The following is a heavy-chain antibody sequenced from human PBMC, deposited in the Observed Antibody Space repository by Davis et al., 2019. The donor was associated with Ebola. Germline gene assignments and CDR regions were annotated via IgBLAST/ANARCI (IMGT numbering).Heavy chain of an antibody. V-gene: IGHV4-34*01. J-gene: IGHJ6*02. D-gene: IGHD2-2*02. CDR2: INHSGST. CDR3: ARGGEYCSSTSCYTFRYYYGMDV. Sequence: PSETLSLTCAVYGGSFSGYYWSWIRQPPGKGLEWIGEINHSGSTNYNPSLKSRVTISVDTSKNQFSLKLSSVTAADTAVYYCARGGEYCSSTSCYTFRYYYGMDVWGQGTTVTVSS. CDR1: GGSFSGYY.